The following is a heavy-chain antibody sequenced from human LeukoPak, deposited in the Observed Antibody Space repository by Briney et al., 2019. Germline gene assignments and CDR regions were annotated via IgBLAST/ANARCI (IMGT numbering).Heavy chain of an antibody. CDR2: IYYSGST. V-gene: IGHV4-59*12. CDR1: GGSISSYY. CDR3: ARSPTKRVPEDY. J-gene: IGHJ4*02. Sequence: PSETLSLTCTVSGGSISSYYWSWIRQPPGKGLEWIGYIYYSGSTNYNPSLKSRVTISVDKSKNQFSLKFTSVTAADTAVYYCARSPTKRVPEDYWGQGTLVTVSS. D-gene: IGHD2-2*01.